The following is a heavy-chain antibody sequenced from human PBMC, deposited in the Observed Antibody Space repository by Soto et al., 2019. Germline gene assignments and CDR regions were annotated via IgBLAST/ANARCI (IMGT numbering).Heavy chain of an antibody. V-gene: IGHV4-30-4*01. J-gene: IGHJ6*02. CDR2: IYYSGST. CDR3: ARDRWAVRGVKYYYGMDV. CDR1: GGSISSGDYY. Sequence: LSLTCTVSGGSISSGDYYWSWIRQPPGKGLEWIGYIYYSGSTYYNPSLKSRVTISVDTSKNQFSLKLSSVTAADTAVYYCARDRWAVRGVKYYYGMDVWGQGTTVTVSS. D-gene: IGHD3-10*01.